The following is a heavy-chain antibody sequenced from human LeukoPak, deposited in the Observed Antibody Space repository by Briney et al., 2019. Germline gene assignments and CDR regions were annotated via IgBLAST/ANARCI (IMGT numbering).Heavy chain of an antibody. Sequence: SVKVSCKASGGTFSSYAISWVRQAPGQGLEWMGGIIPIFGTANYAQKFQGRITMTTDTSTSTAYMELRSLGSDDTAVYYCARDGIEYGSGNFYSIGIDVWGQGTTVSVSS. V-gene: IGHV1-69*05. CDR2: IIPIFGTA. CDR3: ARDGIEYGSGNFYSIGIDV. CDR1: GGTFSSYA. J-gene: IGHJ6*02. D-gene: IGHD3-10*01.